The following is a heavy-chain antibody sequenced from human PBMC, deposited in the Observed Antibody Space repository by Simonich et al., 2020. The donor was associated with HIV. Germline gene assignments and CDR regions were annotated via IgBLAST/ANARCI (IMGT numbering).Heavy chain of an antibody. CDR1: GESFSGYY. J-gene: IGHJ3*02. Sequence: QVLLQESGPGLVKPSETLSLTCAVYGESFSGYYWTWIRQPPGKGLEWIGEIIHSGSTNYNPSLKSRVTISVDSSKKQFSLKLSSVTAADTAVYYCARLERGIDAFDIWGQGTMVTVSS. D-gene: IGHD7-27*01. CDR3: ARLERGIDAFDI. CDR2: IIHSGST. V-gene: IGHV4-34*12.